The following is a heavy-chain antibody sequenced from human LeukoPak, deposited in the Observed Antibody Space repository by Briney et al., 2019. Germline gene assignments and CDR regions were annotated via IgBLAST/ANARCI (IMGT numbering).Heavy chain of an antibody. CDR1: GGSISSYY. D-gene: IGHD6-19*01. CDR2: IYTSGST. J-gene: IGHJ3*02. V-gene: IGHV4-4*07. CDR3: ATHAVAGTRDAFDI. Sequence: SETLSLTCTVSGGSISSYYWSWIRQPPGKGLEWIGRIYTSGSTNYNPSLKSRVTMSVDTSKNQFSLKLSSVTAADTAVYYCATHAVAGTRDAFDIWGQGTMVTVSS.